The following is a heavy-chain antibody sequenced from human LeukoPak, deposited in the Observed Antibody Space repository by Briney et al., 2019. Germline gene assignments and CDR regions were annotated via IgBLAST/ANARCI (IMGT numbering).Heavy chain of an antibody. CDR2: IDVRGDSI. CDR3: AREDNVWNLLYNYYMDV. J-gene: IGHJ6*03. Sequence: GGSLRLSCAASGFVFSDYCMTWIRQAPGKGLEWVAHIDVRGDSILYADSVKGRFTISRDSAKNSLYLQVNSLRAEDTAVYYCAREDNVWNLLYNYYMDVWGKGTTVTVSS. V-gene: IGHV3-11*01. D-gene: IGHD1-1*01. CDR1: GFVFSDYC.